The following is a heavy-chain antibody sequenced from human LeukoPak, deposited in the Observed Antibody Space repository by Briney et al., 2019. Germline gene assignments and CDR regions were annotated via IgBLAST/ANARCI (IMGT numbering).Heavy chain of an antibody. J-gene: IGHJ4*02. CDR2: INPNSGGT. V-gene: IGHV1-2*02. Sequence: ASVKVSCKASGYTFTGYYMHWVRQAPGQGLEWMGWINPNSGGTNYAQKFQGRVTMTRDTSISTAYMELSRLRSDDTAVYYCARHPPVAVAGGEYDYWGQGTLVTVSS. D-gene: IGHD6-19*01. CDR1: GYTFTGYY. CDR3: ARHPPVAVAGGEYDY.